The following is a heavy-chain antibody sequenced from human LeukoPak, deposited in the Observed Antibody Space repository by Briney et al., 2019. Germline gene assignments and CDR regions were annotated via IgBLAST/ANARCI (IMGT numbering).Heavy chain of an antibody. D-gene: IGHD6-19*01. V-gene: IGHV3-9*01. Sequence: SGGSLRLSCAASGFTFDDYAMHWVRQAPGKGLEWVSGISWNSGSIGYADSVKGRFTISRDNAKNSLYLQMNSLRAEDTALYHCARSSVTGAFDIWGQGTMVTVSS. CDR3: ARSSVTGAFDI. CDR1: GFTFDDYA. J-gene: IGHJ3*02. CDR2: ISWNSGSI.